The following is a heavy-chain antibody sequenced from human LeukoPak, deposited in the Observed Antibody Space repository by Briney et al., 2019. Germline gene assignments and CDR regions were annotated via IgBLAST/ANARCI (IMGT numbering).Heavy chain of an antibody. V-gene: IGHV4-30-4*01. CDR3: ARGRYYDSSGYSPGAFDI. D-gene: IGHD3-22*01. J-gene: IGHJ3*02. CDR1: GGSISSGDYH. CDR2: IYYSGST. Sequence: SETLSLTCAVSGGSISSGDYHWSWIRQPPGRGLEWIGYIYYSGSTYYNPSLKSRVTISVDTSKNQFSLKLSSVTAADTAVYYCARGRYYDSSGYSPGAFDIWGQGTMVTVSS.